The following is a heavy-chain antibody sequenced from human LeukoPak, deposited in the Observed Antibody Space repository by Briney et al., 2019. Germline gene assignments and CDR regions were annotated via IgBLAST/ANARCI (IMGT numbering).Heavy chain of an antibody. CDR3: ARVGGTNYYYYGMDV. D-gene: IGHD1-1*01. J-gene: IGHJ6*02. CDR2: IIPIFGTA. V-gene: IGHV1-69*13. Sequence: SVKVSCKASGGTFSSYAISWVRQAPGQGLEWMGGIIPIFGTASYAQKFQGRVTITADESTSTAYMELSSLRSEDTAVYYCARVGGTNYYYYGMDVWGQGTTVTVSS. CDR1: GGTFSSYA.